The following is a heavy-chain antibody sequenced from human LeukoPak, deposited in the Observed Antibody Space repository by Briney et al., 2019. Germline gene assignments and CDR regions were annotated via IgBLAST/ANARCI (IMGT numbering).Heavy chain of an antibody. Sequence: GASVKVSCKASGYTFTSYGISWVRQAPGQGLEWMGWISDYNGNTNYAQKLQGRVTMTTDTSTSTAYMELRSLRSDDTAVYYCARDRHRMYYYGSSDYRFDHWGQGTLVTVSS. V-gene: IGHV1-18*01. CDR1: GYTFTSYG. CDR2: ISDYNGNT. CDR3: ARDRHRMYYYGSSDYRFDH. D-gene: IGHD3-22*01. J-gene: IGHJ4*02.